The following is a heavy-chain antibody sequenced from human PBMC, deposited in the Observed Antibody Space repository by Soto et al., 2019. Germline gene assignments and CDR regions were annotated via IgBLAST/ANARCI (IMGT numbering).Heavy chain of an antibody. CDR1: GGSISSYY. D-gene: IGHD2-15*01. CDR3: ARVVVVAATQVYFQH. CDR2: IYYSGST. J-gene: IGHJ1*01. V-gene: IGHV4-59*01. Sequence: PSETLSLTCTVSGGSISSYYWSWIRQPPGKGLEWIGYIYYSGSTNYNPSLKSRVTISVDTSKNQFSLKLSSVTAADTAVYYCARVVVVAATQVYFQHWGQGTLVTVSS.